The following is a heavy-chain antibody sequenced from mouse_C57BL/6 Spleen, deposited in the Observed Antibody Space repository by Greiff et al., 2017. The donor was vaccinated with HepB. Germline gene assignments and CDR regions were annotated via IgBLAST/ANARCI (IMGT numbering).Heavy chain of an antibody. CDR3: ARVPDAKDY. J-gene: IGHJ4*01. CDR2: INYDGSST. Sequence: DVQLVESEGGLVQPGSSMKLSCTASGFTFSDYYMAWVRQVPEKGLEWVANINYDGSSTYYLDSLKSRFIISRDNAKNILYLQMSSLTSEDTATYYCARVPDAKDYWGKGTSVTVAS. CDR1: GFTFSDYY. V-gene: IGHV5-16*01.